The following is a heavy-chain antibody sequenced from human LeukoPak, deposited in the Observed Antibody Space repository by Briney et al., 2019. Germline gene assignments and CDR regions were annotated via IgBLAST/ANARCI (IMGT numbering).Heavy chain of an antibody. Sequence: PSETLSLTCAAYGGSFSGYYWSWIRQPPGKGLEWIGEINHSGSTNYNPSLKSRVTISVDTSKNQFSLKLSSVTAADTAVYYCAREGFGSSGYLDAFDIWGQGTMVTVSS. V-gene: IGHV4-34*01. CDR1: GGSFSGYY. D-gene: IGHD3-22*01. CDR2: INHSGST. J-gene: IGHJ3*02. CDR3: AREGFGSSGYLDAFDI.